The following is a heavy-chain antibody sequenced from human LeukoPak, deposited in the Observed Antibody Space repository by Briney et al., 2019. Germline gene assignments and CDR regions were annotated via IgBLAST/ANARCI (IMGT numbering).Heavy chain of an antibody. CDR2: IYSGGST. J-gene: IGHJ4*02. D-gene: IGHD1-26*01. CDR1: GFTFSSYA. CDR3: HLGSYYSGDDY. Sequence: GGSLRLSCAASGFTFSSYAMSWVRQAPGKGLEWVSVIYSGGSTYYADSVKGRFTISRDNSKNTLYLQMNSLRAEDTAVYYCHLGSYYSGDDYWGQGTLVTVSS. V-gene: IGHV3-53*01.